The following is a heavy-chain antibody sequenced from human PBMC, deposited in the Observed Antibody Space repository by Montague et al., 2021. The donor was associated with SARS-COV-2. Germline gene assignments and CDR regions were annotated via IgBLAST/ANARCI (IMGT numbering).Heavy chain of an antibody. V-gene: IGHV4-59*01. CDR3: ARRGVVVIPAVVEYYYGMDV. J-gene: IGHJ6*02. CDR2: INYSGSA. Sequence: SETLSLTCTVSGDSISSYYWNWIRQSPGKGLEWIGYINYSGSANYNPSLKSRATISVDTSKNQLSLNLSSVTAADTAVYYCARRGVVVIPAVVEYYYGMDVWGQGATVTVSS. CDR1: GDSISSYY. D-gene: IGHD2-2*01.